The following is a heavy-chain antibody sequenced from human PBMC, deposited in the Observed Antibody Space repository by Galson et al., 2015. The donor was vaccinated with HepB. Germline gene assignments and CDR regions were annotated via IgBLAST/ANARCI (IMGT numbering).Heavy chain of an antibody. CDR1: GGTFSSYA. D-gene: IGHD2-2*01. CDR2: IIPILGIA. J-gene: IGHJ3*02. Sequence: SVKVSCKASGGTFSSYAISWVRQAPGQGLEWMGRIIPILGIANYAQKFQGRVTITADKSTSTAYMELSSLRSEDTAVYYCARVLQYQLLSLGAFDIWGQVTMVTVSS. V-gene: IGHV1-69*04. CDR3: ARVLQYQLLSLGAFDI.